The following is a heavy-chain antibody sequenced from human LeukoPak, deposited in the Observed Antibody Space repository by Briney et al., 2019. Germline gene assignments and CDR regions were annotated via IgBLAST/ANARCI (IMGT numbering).Heavy chain of an antibody. CDR1: GGSISSYY. CDR3: AKVKQQLAPYDAFIS. J-gene: IGHJ3*02. CDR2: IYYSGST. D-gene: IGHD6-13*01. Sequence: SETLSLTCTVSGGSISSYYWSWIRQPPGKGLEWIGYIYYSGSTNYNPSLKSRVTISVDTSKNQFSLKLSSVTAADTAVYYCAKVKQQLAPYDAFISGAKGQWSPSLQ. V-gene: IGHV4-59*01.